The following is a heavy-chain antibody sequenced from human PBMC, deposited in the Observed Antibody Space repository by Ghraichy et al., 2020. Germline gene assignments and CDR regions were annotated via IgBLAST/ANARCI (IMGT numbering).Heavy chain of an antibody. CDR1: GGSFSGYY. D-gene: IGHD6-6*01. CDR3: AKEGGLIAARPESSYGMDV. J-gene: IGHJ6*02. CDR2: INHSGST. Sequence: SQTLSLTCAVYGGSFSGYYWSWIRQPPGKGLEWIGEINHSGSTNYNPSLKSRVTISVDTSKNQFSLKLSSVTAADTAVYYCAKEGGLIAARPESSYGMDVWGQGTTVTVSS. V-gene: IGHV4-34*01.